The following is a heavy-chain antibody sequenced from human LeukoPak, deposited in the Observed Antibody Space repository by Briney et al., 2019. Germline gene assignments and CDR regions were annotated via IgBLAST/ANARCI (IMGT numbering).Heavy chain of an antibody. V-gene: IGHV5-51*01. Sequence: GASLKISCEGSGYSFTSYWIGWVRPMPGKGLEWMGIIYPGDSDTRYSPSFQGQVTISADKSISTAYLQWSSLKASDTAMYYCARLGYYDSSGRGGDYFDYWGQGTLVTVSS. CDR3: ARLGYYDSSGRGGDYFDY. CDR1: GYSFTSYW. D-gene: IGHD3-22*01. J-gene: IGHJ4*02. CDR2: IYPGDSDT.